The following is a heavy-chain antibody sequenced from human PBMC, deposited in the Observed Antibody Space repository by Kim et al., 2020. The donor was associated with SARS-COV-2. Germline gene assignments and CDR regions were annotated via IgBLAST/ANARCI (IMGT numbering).Heavy chain of an antibody. V-gene: IGHV5-51*01. CDR3: ARLFCTGGTCLGYYGIDV. D-gene: IGHD2-8*02. Sequence: GESLKISCEGSGYHFSRRPIAWVRQKPGKGLEWMGIIWPNDSGTKYSPPFQGQVTFSVDKPTSTAYLHWSSLKASDTALYYCARLFCTGGTCLGYYGIDVWGQGTTVTVSS. CDR1: GYHFSRRP. J-gene: IGHJ6*02. CDR2: IWPNDSGT.